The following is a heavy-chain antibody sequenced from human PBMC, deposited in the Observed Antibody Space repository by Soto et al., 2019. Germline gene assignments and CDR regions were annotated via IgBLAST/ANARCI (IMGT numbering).Heavy chain of an antibody. D-gene: IGHD3-10*01. CDR2: IRSKANSYAT. J-gene: IGHJ4*02. Sequence: EVQLVESGGGLVQTGGSLKLSCAASGFTFSGSAMHWVRQASGKGLEWVGRIRSKANSYATAYAASVKGRFTISRDDSKNTAYLQMNSLKTEDTAVYYCTSFSRGVMGGDDYWGQGTLVTVSS. V-gene: IGHV3-73*02. CDR1: GFTFSGSA. CDR3: TSFSRGVMGGDDY.